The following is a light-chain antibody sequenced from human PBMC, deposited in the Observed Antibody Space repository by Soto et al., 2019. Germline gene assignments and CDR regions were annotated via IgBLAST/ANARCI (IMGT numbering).Light chain of an antibody. Sequence: EIVLTQSPGTLSVSPGERATLSCRASQSLSTYSLAWYQRKPGQTPRLLIYAASTRDTDIPDRFNGSGSGTDFALTISRLEPEDFALYYCQQYEASPLTFGPGTKVHVK. CDR1: QSLSTYS. CDR2: AAS. J-gene: IGKJ3*01. V-gene: IGKV3-20*01. CDR3: QQYEASPLT.